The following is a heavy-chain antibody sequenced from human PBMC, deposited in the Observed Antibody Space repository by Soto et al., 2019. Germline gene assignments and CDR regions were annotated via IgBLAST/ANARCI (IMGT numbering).Heavy chain of an antibody. CDR3: ARHRGYQYYGMDV. J-gene: IGHJ6*02. CDR1: GFTFNDLA. Sequence: GGSLIVSCVASGFTFNDLAMHWVRQAPGKGLEWVSGIPWNSGTLDYADSVRGRFSISRDNAKNSLYLQMNSLRVEGTALYYCARHRGYQYYGMDVWGQGTTVTGS. V-gene: IGHV3-9*01. CDR2: IPWNSGTL.